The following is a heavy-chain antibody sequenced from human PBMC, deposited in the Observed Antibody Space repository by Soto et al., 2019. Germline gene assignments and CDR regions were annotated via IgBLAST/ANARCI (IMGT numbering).Heavy chain of an antibody. J-gene: IGHJ4*02. D-gene: IGHD6-13*01. V-gene: IGHV3-23*01. Sequence: PGGSLRLSCVASGFTFSMHGLSWVRQAPGKGLEWVSTINPSGDSTFYADSVKGRFTISRDNSKNTVYLQMNSLSVGDTAVYLCAKVDVSTAGSFDYWGQGALVTVSS. CDR2: INPSGDST. CDR1: GFTFSMHG. CDR3: AKVDVSTAGSFDY.